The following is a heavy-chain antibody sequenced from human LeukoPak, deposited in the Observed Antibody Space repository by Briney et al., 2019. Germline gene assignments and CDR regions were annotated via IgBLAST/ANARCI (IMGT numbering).Heavy chain of an antibody. D-gene: IGHD5-18*01. CDR2: ISGSGGST. CDR3: AKDLGHTAMASLDYYFDY. CDR1: GFTFSSYA. V-gene: IGHV3-23*01. Sequence: GGCLSLSCAASGFTFSSYAMSWVRLAPGKGLEWVSAISGSGGSTYYADSVKGRFTISRDNSKNTLYLQMNSLRAEDTAVYYCAKDLGHTAMASLDYYFDYWGQGTLVTVSS. J-gene: IGHJ4*02.